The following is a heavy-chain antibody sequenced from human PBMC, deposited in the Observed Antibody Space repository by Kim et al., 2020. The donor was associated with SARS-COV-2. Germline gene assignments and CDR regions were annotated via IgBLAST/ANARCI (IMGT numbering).Heavy chain of an antibody. J-gene: IGHJ3*02. CDR1: GGSISSGGYY. D-gene: IGHD4-17*01. CDR3: ASGYYGGKIKYAFDI. V-gene: IGHV4-31*03. CDR2: IYYSGST. Sequence: SETLSLTCTVSGGSISSGGYYWSWIRQHPGKGLEWIGYIYYSGSTYYNPSLKSRVTISVDTSKNQFSLKLSSVTAADTAVYYCASGYYGGKIKYAFDIWGQGTMVTVSS.